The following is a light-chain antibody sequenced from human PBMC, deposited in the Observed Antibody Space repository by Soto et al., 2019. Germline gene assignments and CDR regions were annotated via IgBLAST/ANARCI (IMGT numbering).Light chain of an antibody. CDR3: QQYYSPPTT. CDR1: QSVLYSSNNKNY. Sequence: DIVMTQSPDSLAVSLGERATINCKSSQSVLYSSNNKNYLAWYQQKPGQPPKLLIYWASTRESGVPDRFSGSGSGTDFPLTISSLQAEDVAVYYCQQYYSPPTTFGGGTKVEI. J-gene: IGKJ4*01. V-gene: IGKV4-1*01. CDR2: WAS.